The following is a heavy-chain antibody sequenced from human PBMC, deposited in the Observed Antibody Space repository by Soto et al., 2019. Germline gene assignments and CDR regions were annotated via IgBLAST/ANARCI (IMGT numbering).Heavy chain of an antibody. CDR2: ISYDGSNK. V-gene: IGHV3-30-3*01. J-gene: IGHJ6*02. CDR1: GFTFSSYA. CDR3: ARDYGDYGAYYYYGMDV. D-gene: IGHD4-17*01. Sequence: QVQLVESGGGVVQPGRSLRLSCAASGFTFSSYAMHWVRQAPGKGLEWVAVISYDGSNKYYADSVKGRFTNSRDNSKNTLYLQMNSLRAEDTAVYYCARDYGDYGAYYYYGMDVWGQGTTVTVSS.